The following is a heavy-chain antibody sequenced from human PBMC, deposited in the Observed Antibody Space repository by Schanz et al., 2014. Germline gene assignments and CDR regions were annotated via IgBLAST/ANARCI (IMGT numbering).Heavy chain of an antibody. CDR2: VFPNGIT. CDR3: ARGTTGRIDP. D-gene: IGHD1-1*01. V-gene: IGHV4-61*02. Sequence: QVQLQESGPGLVKPSQTLSLTCTVSGGSIRSGTYYWSWIRQPAGKALEWVGRVFPNGITNYNPSLKSRVTISPDAAKNQFSLTLASPTGADSGGYYCARGTTGRIDPRGRGTLVTVSS. J-gene: IGHJ2*01. CDR1: GGSIRSGTYY.